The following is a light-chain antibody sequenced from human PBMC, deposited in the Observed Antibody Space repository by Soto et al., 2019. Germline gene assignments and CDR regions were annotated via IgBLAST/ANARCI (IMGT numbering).Light chain of an antibody. CDR1: HSVSSNY. Sequence: EIGLTQSPGTLSLSPGARATLSCRASHSVSSNYLAWYQQKPGQAPRLLIYDASSRATGIPDRFSGSGSATDFTLTISRLEPGDFAVDYCQQYGSSGTFGQGTKVDIK. J-gene: IGKJ1*01. V-gene: IGKV3-20*01. CDR3: QQYGSSGT. CDR2: DAS.